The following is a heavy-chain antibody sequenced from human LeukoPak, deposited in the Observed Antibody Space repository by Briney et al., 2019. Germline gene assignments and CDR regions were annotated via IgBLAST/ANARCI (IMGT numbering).Heavy chain of an antibody. CDR2: ISSSGSTI. J-gene: IGHJ4*02. D-gene: IGHD3-22*01. CDR3: ARDRGWYDSSGYYHAGADY. CDR1: GFTFSSYS. V-gene: IGHV3-48*04. Sequence: PGGSLRLSCAASGFTFSSYSMNWVRQAPGKGLEWVSYISSSGSTIYYADSAKGRFTISRDNAKNSLYLQMNSLRAEDTAVYYCARDRGWYDSSGYYHAGADYWGQGTLVTVSS.